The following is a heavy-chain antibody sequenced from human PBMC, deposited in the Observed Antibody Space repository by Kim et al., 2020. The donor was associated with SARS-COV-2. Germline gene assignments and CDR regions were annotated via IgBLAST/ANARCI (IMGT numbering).Heavy chain of an antibody. CDR3: ARWGDTRAGNYGMDV. V-gene: IGHV3-72*01. J-gene: IGHJ6*02. CDR2: TRSKAYSYTT. Sequence: GGSLRLSCAASGFTFSDHYIDWVRQAPGKGLEWVGFTRSKAYSYTTEFAASVRGRFTLSRDDSKNSLYLQMNSLKTEDTAVYYCARWGDTRAGNYGMDVWGQGTTVTVSS. D-gene: IGHD1-26*01. CDR1: GFTFSDHY.